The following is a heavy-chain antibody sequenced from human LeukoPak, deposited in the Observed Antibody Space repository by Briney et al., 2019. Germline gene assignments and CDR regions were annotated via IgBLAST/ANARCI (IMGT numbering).Heavy chain of an antibody. CDR3: ARVRNDRVNSSSPYYYYYMDV. CDR1: GGSISSGSYY. Sequence: SETLSLTCTVSGGSISSGSYYWSWIRQPAGKGLEWIGRIYTSGSTNYNPSLKSRVTISVDTPKNQFSLKLSSVTAADTAVYYCARVRNDRVNSSSPYYYYYMDVWGKGTTVTVSS. CDR2: IYTSGST. D-gene: IGHD6-6*01. V-gene: IGHV4-61*02. J-gene: IGHJ6*03.